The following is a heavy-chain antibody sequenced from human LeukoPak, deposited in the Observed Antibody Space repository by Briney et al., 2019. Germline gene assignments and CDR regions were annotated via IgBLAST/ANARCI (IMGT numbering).Heavy chain of an antibody. CDR3: AREYLGGYLIY. V-gene: IGHV6-1*01. CDR1: GESVSSNNAA. CDR2: TYYRSKWFN. Sequence: SQTLSLTCAISGESVSSNNAAWTWIRQSPSRGLEWLGRTYYRSKWFNDYAVSVKSRIAINPDTSKNQFFLQLNSVTPEDTAVYYCAREYLGGYLIYWGQGTLVTVSS. D-gene: IGHD3-16*02. J-gene: IGHJ4*02.